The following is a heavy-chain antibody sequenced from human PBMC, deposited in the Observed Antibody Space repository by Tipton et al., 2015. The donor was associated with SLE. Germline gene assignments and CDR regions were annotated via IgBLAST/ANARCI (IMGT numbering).Heavy chain of an antibody. D-gene: IGHD3-16*01. CDR2: IYYSGST. V-gene: IGHV4-31*02. J-gene: IGHJ2*01. CDR3: ARKRLPDLDFDL. Sequence: LRLSCTVSGDSISGSSYYWSWIRQHPGKGLEWIGYIYYSGSTYYNPSLKSRVTISIDTSKNQFSLKLSSVTAADTAVYYCARKRLPDLDFDLWGRGTLVTVSS. CDR1: GDSISGSSYY.